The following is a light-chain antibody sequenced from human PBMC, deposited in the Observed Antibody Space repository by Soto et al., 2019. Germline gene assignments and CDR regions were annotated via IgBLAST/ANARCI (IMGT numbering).Light chain of an antibody. CDR3: KARSTWPPIH. Sequence: VVTDGRGTLSLSPGERATLSCMASQSVSSKLAWYQQKPGQAHRLLIYDASNRATGIPARFSGSGSGTDFTLSIRSLEPEDFAVYYGKARSTWPPIHFAQRTRLAI. CDR2: DAS. J-gene: IGKJ5*01. V-gene: IGKV3-11*01. CDR1: QSVSSK.